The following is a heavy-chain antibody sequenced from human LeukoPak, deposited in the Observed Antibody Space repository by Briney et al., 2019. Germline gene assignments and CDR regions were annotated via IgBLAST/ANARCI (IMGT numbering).Heavy chain of an antibody. D-gene: IGHD3-3*01. CDR2: IWYDGSNK. CDR1: GFPFSSYW. Sequence: GGSLRLSCAASGFPFSSYWMHWVRQAPGKGLEWVAVIWYDGSNKYYADSVKGRFTISRDNSKNTLYLQMNSLRAEDTAVYYCARDGVRVTIFGVVTPFDYYYGMDVWGQGTTVTVSS. J-gene: IGHJ6*02. CDR3: ARDGVRVTIFGVVTPFDYYYGMDV. V-gene: IGHV3-33*08.